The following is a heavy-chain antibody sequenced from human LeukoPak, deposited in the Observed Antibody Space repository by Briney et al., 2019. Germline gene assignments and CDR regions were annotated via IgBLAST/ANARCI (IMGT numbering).Heavy chain of an antibody. J-gene: IGHJ4*02. CDR1: GGSFSGYY. CDR2: INHSGST. D-gene: IGHD4-23*01. CDR3: ARAIYGGNSGFDY. V-gene: IGHV4-34*01. Sequence: SETLSLTCAVYGGSFSGYYWSWIRQPPGKGLEWIGEINHSGSTNYNPSLKSRVTISVDTSKNQFSLKLSSVTAADTAVYYCARAIYGGNSGFDYWGQGTLATVSS.